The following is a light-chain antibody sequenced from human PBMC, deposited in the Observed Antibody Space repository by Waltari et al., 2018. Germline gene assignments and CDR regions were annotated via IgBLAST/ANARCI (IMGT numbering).Light chain of an antibody. CDR3: QQFINYPLT. CDR2: AAS. Sequence: IQLTQSPSSLSASVGDRVTITCRASQGVNVYLAWYQQKPGKAPELLIYAASTLQSGVSSRFSGSGSGTDFTLTINSLQPEDIATYYCQQFINYPLTFGPGTTVDIK. V-gene: IGKV1-9*01. J-gene: IGKJ3*01. CDR1: QGVNVY.